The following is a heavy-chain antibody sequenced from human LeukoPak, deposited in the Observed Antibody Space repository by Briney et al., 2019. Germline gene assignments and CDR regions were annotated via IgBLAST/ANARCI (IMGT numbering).Heavy chain of an antibody. Sequence: GGSLRLSCAASGFTFSSYAMSWVRQAPGKGLEWVAVIWYDGSNKYYADSVKGRFTISRDNSKNTLYLQMNSLRAEDTAVYYCAREDGYWGQGTLVTVSS. CDR1: GFTFSSYA. V-gene: IGHV3-33*08. CDR2: IWYDGSNK. CDR3: AREDGY. J-gene: IGHJ4*02.